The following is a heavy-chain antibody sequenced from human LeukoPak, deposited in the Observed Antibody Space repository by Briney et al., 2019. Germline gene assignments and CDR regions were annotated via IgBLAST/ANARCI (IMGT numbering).Heavy chain of an antibody. Sequence: PSETLSLTCTVSGGSISSSSYYWGWIRQPPGKGLEWIGSIYYSGSTYYSPSLKSRVTISVDTSKNQFSLKLSSVTAADTAVYYCARVTGYMTEDYFDYWGQGTLITVSS. CDR2: IYYSGST. D-gene: IGHD6-13*01. CDR1: GGSISSSSYY. V-gene: IGHV4-39*07. J-gene: IGHJ4*02. CDR3: ARVTGYMTEDYFDY.